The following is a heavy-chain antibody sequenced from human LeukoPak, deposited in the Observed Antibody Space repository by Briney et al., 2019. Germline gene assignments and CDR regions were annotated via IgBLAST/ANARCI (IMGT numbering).Heavy chain of an antibody. V-gene: IGHV4-34*01. CDR1: GGSFSGYY. CDR2: INHSGST. CDR3: PTPPPFFAVLIIKGRVRGPFHS. J-gene: IGHJ4*02. Sequence: SETLSLTCAVYGGSFSGYYWSWIRQPPGKGLEGIGEINHSGSTNYNPSLKSRVTISVDTSKDQFSLKLSSAPAADTAVYYCPTPPPFFAVLIIKGRVRGPFHSWGQGTLVTPSS. D-gene: IGHD3-3*01.